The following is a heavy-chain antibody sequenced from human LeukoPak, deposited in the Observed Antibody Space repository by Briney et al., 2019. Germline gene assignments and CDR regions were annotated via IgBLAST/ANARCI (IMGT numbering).Heavy chain of an antibody. J-gene: IGHJ4*02. V-gene: IGHV3-23*01. CDR1: GFTFSDYA. D-gene: IGHD6-13*01. Sequence: PGGSLRLSCADSGFTFSDYAMSWVRQAPGKGLEWVSTISGSGGTTYYADSVKGRFTISRDNSKNTLYLQMDTLRADDTAVYYCARISSSWFFDFWGQGTLVTVSS. CDR3: ARISSSWFFDF. CDR2: ISGSGGTT.